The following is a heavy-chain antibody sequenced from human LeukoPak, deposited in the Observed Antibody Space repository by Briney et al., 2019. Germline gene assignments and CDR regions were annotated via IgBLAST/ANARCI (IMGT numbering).Heavy chain of an antibody. J-gene: IGHJ4*02. CDR2: IGPTGFDR. Sequence: GGSLRLSCTTSGLTFSTSGFNWVRQAPGKGLEWVASIGPTGFDRYHADSIKGRFTISRDNANNFLYLQMDSLRAEDTAVYYCAAETNGRHYDYWGQGTLLTVSS. CDR1: GLTFSTSG. CDR3: AAETNGRHYDY. V-gene: IGHV3-21*06. D-gene: IGHD1-14*01.